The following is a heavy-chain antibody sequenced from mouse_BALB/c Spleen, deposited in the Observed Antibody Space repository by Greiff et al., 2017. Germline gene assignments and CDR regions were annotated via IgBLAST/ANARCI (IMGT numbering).Heavy chain of an antibody. CDR3: ARPYYYGSNYGALDY. J-gene: IGHJ4*01. CDR1: GYTFTDYA. Sequence: VQLQQSGPELVRPGVSVKISCKGSGYTFTDYAMHWVKQSHAKSLEWIGVISTYYGNTNYNQKFKGKATMTVDKSSSTAYMELARLTSEDSAVYYCARPYYYGSNYGALDYWGQGTSVTVSS. D-gene: IGHD1-1*01. CDR2: ISTYYGNT. V-gene: IGHV1-67*01.